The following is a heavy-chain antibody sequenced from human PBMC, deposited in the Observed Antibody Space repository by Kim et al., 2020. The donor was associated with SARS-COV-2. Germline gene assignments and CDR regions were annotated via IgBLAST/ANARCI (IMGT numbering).Heavy chain of an antibody. Sequence: SETLSLTCTVSGGSVSSGSYYWTWIRQPPGKGLEWIGYIYYSGSTNYNPSLKSRVTISVDTSKNQFSLRLSSVTAADTAVYYCARLAAYSSSSPFDYWGQGTLVTVSS. D-gene: IGHD6-6*01. CDR3: ARLAAYSSSSPFDY. V-gene: IGHV4-61*01. CDR1: GGSVSSGSYY. CDR2: IYYSGST. J-gene: IGHJ4*02.